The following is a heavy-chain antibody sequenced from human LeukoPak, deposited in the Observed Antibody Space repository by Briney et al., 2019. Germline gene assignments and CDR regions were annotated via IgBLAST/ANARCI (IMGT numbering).Heavy chain of an antibody. CDR2: FSGSEGRT. J-gene: IGHJ4*02. Sequence: GGSLRLSCAASEFTFSSYGMSWVRQAPGKGLEWISSFSGSEGRTYYADSVKGRFTISRDNSKHTLHLQMNSLRAEDTAVYYCANHYYYDSSGYYYYFDYWGQGTLVTVSS. CDR3: ANHYYYDSSGYYYYFDY. V-gene: IGHV3-23*01. D-gene: IGHD3-22*01. CDR1: EFTFSSYG.